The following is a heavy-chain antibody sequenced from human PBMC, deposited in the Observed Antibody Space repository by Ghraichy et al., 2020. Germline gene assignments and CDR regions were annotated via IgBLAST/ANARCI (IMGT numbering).Heavy chain of an antibody. J-gene: IGHJ5*02. V-gene: IGHV4-39*01. D-gene: IGHD3-10*01. Sequence: SETLSLTCTVSGGSIISNDYWGWIRQTPGKGLEWLGSVYYSGSPSHNPSLKRRVTISVDTSRNQFSLRLTSMSAADTAVYYCARNTLGSYFDPWGQGILVTVSS. CDR1: GGSIISNDY. CDR2: VYYSGSP. CDR3: ARNTLGSYFDP.